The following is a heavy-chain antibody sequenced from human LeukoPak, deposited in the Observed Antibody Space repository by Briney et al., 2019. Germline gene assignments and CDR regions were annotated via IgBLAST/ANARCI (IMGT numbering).Heavy chain of an antibody. V-gene: IGHV3-21*04. CDR3: ARSGPKQWLVQGTYYYYYMDV. Sequence: PGGSLRLSCAASGFTFSSYTMNWVRQAPGKGLEWVSSISTSSTYIYYADSVKGRFTISRDNAKNSLYLQMNSLRAEDTAVYYCARSGPKQWLVQGTYYYYYMDVWGKGTTVTVSS. CDR2: ISTSSTYI. J-gene: IGHJ6*03. CDR1: GFTFSSYT. D-gene: IGHD6-19*01.